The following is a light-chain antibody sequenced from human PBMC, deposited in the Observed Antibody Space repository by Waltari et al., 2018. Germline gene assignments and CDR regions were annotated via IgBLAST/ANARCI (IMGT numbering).Light chain of an antibody. V-gene: IGKV1-5*03. CDR3: QQYNSYPVA. Sequence: DIQMTQSPSTLSASVGDRVTITCRASQSISSWLAWYQQKPGKAPNLLIYKASSLESGVPSRFSGSGSGTEFTLTISSLQPDDFATYYCQQYNSYPVAFGQGTKVEIK. CDR2: KAS. CDR1: QSISSW. J-gene: IGKJ1*01.